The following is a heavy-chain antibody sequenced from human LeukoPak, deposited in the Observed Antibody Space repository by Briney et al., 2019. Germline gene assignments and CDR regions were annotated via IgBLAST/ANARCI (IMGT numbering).Heavy chain of an antibody. CDR2: ISAYNGNT. Sequence: ASVKVSCKASGYTFTSYGISWVRQAPGQGLEWMGWISAYNGNTNYAQKLQGRVTMTTDTSTSTAYMELRSLRSDDTAVYYCASSGSITIFGVVSPYYYYMDVWGKGTTVTVSS. V-gene: IGHV1-18*01. D-gene: IGHD3-3*01. CDR1: GYTFTSYG. J-gene: IGHJ6*03. CDR3: ASSGSITIFGVVSPYYYYMDV.